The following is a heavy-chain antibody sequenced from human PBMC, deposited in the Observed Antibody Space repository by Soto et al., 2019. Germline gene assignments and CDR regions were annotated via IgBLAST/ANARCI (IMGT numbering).Heavy chain of an antibody. D-gene: IGHD6-13*01. CDR3: ARDTGIIAAAAYFDY. Sequence: GSLRLACAASGFTFSSYAMHGVRQAPGKGLEWVAVISYDGSNKYYADSVKGRFTISRDNSKNTLYLQMNSLRAEDTAVYYCARDTGIIAAAAYFDYWGQGTLVTVYS. J-gene: IGHJ4*02. V-gene: IGHV3-30-3*01. CDR2: ISYDGSNK. CDR1: GFTFSSYA.